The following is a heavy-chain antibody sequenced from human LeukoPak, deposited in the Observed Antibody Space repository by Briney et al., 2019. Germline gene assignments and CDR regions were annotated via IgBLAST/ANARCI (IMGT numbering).Heavy chain of an antibody. D-gene: IGHD6-19*01. J-gene: IGHJ1*01. Sequence: TGGSLRLSCAASGFTFSSYGMHWVRQAPGKGLEWVAVISYDGSNKYYADSVKGRFTISRDNSKNTLYLQMNSLRAEDTAVYYCAKDRDFIAVAGQVYFQHWGQGTLVTVSS. CDR2: ISYDGSNK. CDR1: GFTFSSYG. CDR3: AKDRDFIAVAGQVYFQH. V-gene: IGHV3-30*18.